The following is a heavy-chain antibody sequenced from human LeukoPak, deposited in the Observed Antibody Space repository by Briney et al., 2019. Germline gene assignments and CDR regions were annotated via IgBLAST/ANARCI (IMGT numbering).Heavy chain of an antibody. CDR3: ARDSAVYYDSSGRNWFDP. CDR1: GFTFSSYS. D-gene: IGHD3-22*01. Sequence: PGGSLRLSCAASGFTFSSYSMNWVRQAPGKGLEWVSSISSSSSYIYYADSVKGRFTISRDNAKNSLYLQMNSLRAEDTAVYYCARDSAVYYDSSGRNWFDPWGQGTLVTVSS. J-gene: IGHJ5*02. CDR2: ISSSSSYI. V-gene: IGHV3-21*01.